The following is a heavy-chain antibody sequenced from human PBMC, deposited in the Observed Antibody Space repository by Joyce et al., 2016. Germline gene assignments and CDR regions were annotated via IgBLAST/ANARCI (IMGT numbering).Heavy chain of an antibody. Sequence: QVQLVESGGGVVKPGRSLRLSCAASGFTFSSFGMPWVRRAPGKGIKWVAVIWYDGNKKYYAGAGKGRFTIARDNARNSLCLQMNGLRVEDTAVYYCARGAMVRGVDVDYWGQGTLVTVSS. CDR2: IWYDGNKK. J-gene: IGHJ4*02. V-gene: IGHV3-33*04. D-gene: IGHD3-10*01. CDR1: GFTFSSFG. CDR3: ARGAMVRGVDVDY.